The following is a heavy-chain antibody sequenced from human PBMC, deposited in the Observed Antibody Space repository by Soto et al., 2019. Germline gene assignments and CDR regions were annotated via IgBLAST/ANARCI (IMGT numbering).Heavy chain of an antibody. CDR3: ARGLYDISTGYMDAFDI. CDR1: GGTFSSYA. V-gene: IGHV1-69*13. Sequence: ASVKVSCKASGGTFSSYAISWVRQAPGQGLEWMGGIIPIFGTANYAQKFQGRVTITADESTSTAYMELSSLRSEDTAVYYCARGLYDISTGYMDAFDIWGQGTMVTVS. D-gene: IGHD3-9*01. J-gene: IGHJ3*02. CDR2: IIPIFGTA.